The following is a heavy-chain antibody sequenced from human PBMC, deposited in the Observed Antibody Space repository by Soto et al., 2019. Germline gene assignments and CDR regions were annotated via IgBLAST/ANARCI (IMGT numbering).Heavy chain of an antibody. CDR1: GGTFSSYT. CDR3: ARDGAIAVAAYNDY. J-gene: IGHJ4*02. D-gene: IGHD6-19*01. CDR2: IIPILGIA. Sequence: SVKVSCKASGGTFSSYTISWVRQAPGQGLEWMGRIIPILGIANYAQKFQGRVTITADKSTSTAYMELRSLRSDDTAVYYCARDGAIAVAAYNDYWGQGTLVTVSS. V-gene: IGHV1-69*04.